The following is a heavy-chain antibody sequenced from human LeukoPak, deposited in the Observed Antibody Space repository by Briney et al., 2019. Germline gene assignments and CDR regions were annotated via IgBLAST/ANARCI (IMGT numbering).Heavy chain of an antibody. J-gene: IGHJ6*03. Sequence: GGSLRLSCAASGFTVSSNYMSWVRQAPGKGLEWVSVISDSGDTTYYAESVKGRFTISRDNSKNTLYLQMNSLRAEDTAIYYCAKGYDTTYYFYYFMDVWGKGTTVTISS. D-gene: IGHD3-22*01. CDR2: ISDSGDTT. CDR3: AKGYDTTYYFYYFMDV. CDR1: GFTVSSNY. V-gene: IGHV3-23*01.